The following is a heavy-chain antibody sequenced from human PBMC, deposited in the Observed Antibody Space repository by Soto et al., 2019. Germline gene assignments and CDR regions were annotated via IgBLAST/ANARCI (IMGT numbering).Heavy chain of an antibody. CDR2: ISGSGGST. V-gene: IGHV3-23*01. CDR3: AKDWGMITFGGVIWFDP. Sequence: GGSLRLSCAASGFTFSSYAMSWVRQAPGKGLEWVSAISGSGGSTYYADSVKGRFTISRDNSKNTLYLQMNSLRAEDTAVYYCAKDWGMITFGGVIWFDPWGQGTLVTVSS. D-gene: IGHD3-16*01. CDR1: GFTFSSYA. J-gene: IGHJ5*02.